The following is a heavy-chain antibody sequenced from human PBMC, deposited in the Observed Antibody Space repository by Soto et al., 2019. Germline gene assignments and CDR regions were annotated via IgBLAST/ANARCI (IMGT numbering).Heavy chain of an antibody. CDR3: ARGEYDFWSGPKRRLHRNYYFDY. CDR1: GGSFSGYY. D-gene: IGHD3-3*01. Sequence: SETLSLTCAVYGGSFSGYYWSWIRQPPGKGLEWIGEINRSGSTYYNPSLKSRVTISVDTSKNQFSLKLSSVTAADTAVYYCARGEYDFWSGPKRRLHRNYYFDYWGQGTLVTVSS. J-gene: IGHJ4*02. V-gene: IGHV4-34*01. CDR2: INRSGST.